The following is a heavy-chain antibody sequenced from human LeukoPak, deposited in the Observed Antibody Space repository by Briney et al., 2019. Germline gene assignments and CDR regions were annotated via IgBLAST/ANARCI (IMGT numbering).Heavy chain of an antibody. D-gene: IGHD3-22*01. V-gene: IGHV4-4*02. J-gene: IGHJ4*02. CDR2: IYSSGST. Sequence: SETLSLTCGVSGGSISSTNWWSWVRQPPGQGLEWIGYIYSSGSTYYNPSLKSRVTISVDTSKNQFSLKLISVTAADTAVYYCARSITVIVDYWGQGTLVTVSS. CDR1: GGSISSTNW. CDR3: ARSITVIVDY.